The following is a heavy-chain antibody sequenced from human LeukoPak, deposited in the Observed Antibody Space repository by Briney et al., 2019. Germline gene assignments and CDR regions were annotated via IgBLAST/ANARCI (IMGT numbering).Heavy chain of an antibody. CDR3: ARSESSSWYDAFDY. D-gene: IGHD6-13*01. J-gene: IGHJ4*02. Sequence: GGSLRLSCAASGFTFSSYSMNWVGQARGKGREWVSSISSSSYIYYADSVKGRFTIPRDNAKNSLYLQMNSLRAEDTAVYYCARSESSSWYDAFDYWGQGTLVTVSS. CDR1: GFTFSSYS. CDR2: ISSSSYI. V-gene: IGHV3-21*01.